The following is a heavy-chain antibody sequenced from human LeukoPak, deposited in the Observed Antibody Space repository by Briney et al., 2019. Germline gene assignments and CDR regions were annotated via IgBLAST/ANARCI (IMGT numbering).Heavy chain of an antibody. Sequence: KESGPTLVKPPQTLTLTCTFSGFAPSTGGVGVGWIRQPPGKALEWLSLIYWDDDKRYSPSLKSRLTITKDTSKNQVVLTMTNMDPVDTATYYCAHAYSSGWYQGLDYFDYWGQGTLVTVSS. J-gene: IGHJ4*02. D-gene: IGHD6-19*01. CDR1: GFAPSTGGVG. CDR2: IYWDDDK. CDR3: AHAYSSGWYQGLDYFDY. V-gene: IGHV2-5*02.